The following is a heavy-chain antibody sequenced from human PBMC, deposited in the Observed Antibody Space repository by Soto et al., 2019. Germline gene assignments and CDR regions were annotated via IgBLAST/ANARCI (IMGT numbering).Heavy chain of an antibody. V-gene: IGHV1-3*01. J-gene: IGHJ4*02. CDR1: GYMFTNYP. Sequence: QVQFVQSGAEVKKPGASVEVSCKASGYMFTNYPMHWVRQAPGQRLEWMGWMNAGNGNTKYSPKFQDRVTITRDTSASTAYMELSSLRSEDTAVYCCAREIKPHYFDYWGQGTLVTVSS. CDR3: AREIKPHYFDY. CDR2: MNAGNGNT.